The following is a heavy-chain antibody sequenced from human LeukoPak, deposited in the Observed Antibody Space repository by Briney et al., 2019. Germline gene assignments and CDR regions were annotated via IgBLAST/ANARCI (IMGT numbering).Heavy chain of an antibody. D-gene: IGHD6-19*01. Sequence: GGSLRLSCAVSGFTFSSYSMSWVRQAPGKGLEWVSVIYSGGSTYYADSVKGRFTISRHNSKNTLYLQMNSLRAEDTAVYYCARVGGSGWPPKYYYYYGMDVWGQGTTVTVSS. V-gene: IGHV3-53*04. J-gene: IGHJ6*02. CDR2: IYSGGST. CDR1: GFTFSSYS. CDR3: ARVGGSGWPPKYYYYYGMDV.